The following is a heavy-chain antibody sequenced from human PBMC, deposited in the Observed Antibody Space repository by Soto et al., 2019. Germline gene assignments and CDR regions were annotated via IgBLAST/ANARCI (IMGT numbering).Heavy chain of an antibody. V-gene: IGHV4-39*01. Sequence: SETLSLTCTVSGGSISSSSYYWGWIRQPPGKGLEWIGSIYYSGSTYYNPSLKSRVTISVDTSKNQFSLKLSSVTAADTAVYYCARRLTRNYYGSGSSNDYWGQGTLVTVSS. CDR3: ARRLTRNYYGSGSSNDY. D-gene: IGHD3-10*01. J-gene: IGHJ4*02. CDR2: IYYSGST. CDR1: GGSISSSSYY.